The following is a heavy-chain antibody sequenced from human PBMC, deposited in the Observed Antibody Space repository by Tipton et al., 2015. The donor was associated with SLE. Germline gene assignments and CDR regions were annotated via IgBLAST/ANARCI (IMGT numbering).Heavy chain of an antibody. CDR2: IRSKANSYAT. D-gene: IGHD3-22*01. V-gene: IGHV3-73*01. J-gene: IGHJ3*02. CDR1: GFTFSGSA. Sequence: SLRLSCAASGFTFSGSAMHWVRQASGKGLEWVGRIRSKANSYATAYAASVKGRFTISRDDSKNTAYLQMNSLKTEDTAVYYCTYTPYDSSGYHRGIAFDIWGQGTMVTVSS. CDR3: TYTPYDSSGYHRGIAFDI.